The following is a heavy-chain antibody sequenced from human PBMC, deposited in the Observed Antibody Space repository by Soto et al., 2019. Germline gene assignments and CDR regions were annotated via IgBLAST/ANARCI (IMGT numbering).Heavy chain of an antibody. J-gene: IGHJ5*02. CDR3: AYRLRYAAYWIDP. D-gene: IGHD1-1*01. Sequence: SGPTLVNPTQTLTLTCTLSGFSLTTSGVSVGWIRQPPGKALEWLALIYWNDDKSYTPSLKSRLTITKDTSKNQEVLTMTNMDLVDTATYYCAYRLRYAAYWIDPWGQGPLVTVSS. CDR1: GFSLTTSGVS. CDR2: IYWNDDK. V-gene: IGHV2-5*01.